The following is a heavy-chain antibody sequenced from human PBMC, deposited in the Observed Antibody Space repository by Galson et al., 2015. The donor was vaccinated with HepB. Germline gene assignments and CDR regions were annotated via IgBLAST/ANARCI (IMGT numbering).Heavy chain of an antibody. CDR2: MKADGSER. V-gene: IGHV3-7*01. J-gene: IGHJ4*02. CDR1: GFTFNTYW. D-gene: IGHD4-23*01. CDR3: GSRWADY. Sequence: SLRLSCAASGFTFNTYWMTWIRQAPGKGLEWVAHMKADGSERHYVDSVRGRFTISRDNAKNSLYLQMNSLRAEDTAVYYCGSRWADYWGQGTLVTVSS.